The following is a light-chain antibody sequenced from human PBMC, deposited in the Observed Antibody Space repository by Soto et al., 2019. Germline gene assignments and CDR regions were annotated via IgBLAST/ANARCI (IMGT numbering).Light chain of an antibody. CDR1: QSVSSSY. CDR3: QQYGNSPQT. V-gene: IGKV3-20*01. J-gene: IGKJ5*01. Sequence: EIVLTQSPGTLSLPPGERATLSCRASQSVSSSYLAWYQQKPGQAPRLLIYGASSRATGIPDRFSGSGSGTDFTLTISRLEPEDFAVYYCQQYGNSPQTFGQGTRLEIK. CDR2: GAS.